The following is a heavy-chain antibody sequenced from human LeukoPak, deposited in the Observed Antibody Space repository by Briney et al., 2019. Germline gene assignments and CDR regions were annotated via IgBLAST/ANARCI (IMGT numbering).Heavy chain of an antibody. CDR1: GGSFSGYY. CDR2: INHSGST. CDR3: ASTYGDYFPDY. D-gene: IGHD4-17*01. J-gene: IGHJ4*02. V-gene: IGHV4-34*01. Sequence: SETMSLTCAVYGGSFSGYYWSWIRQPPGKGLEWIGEINHSGSTNYNPSLKSRVTISVDTSKNQFSLKLSSVTAADTAVYYCASTYGDYFPDYWGQGTLVTVSS.